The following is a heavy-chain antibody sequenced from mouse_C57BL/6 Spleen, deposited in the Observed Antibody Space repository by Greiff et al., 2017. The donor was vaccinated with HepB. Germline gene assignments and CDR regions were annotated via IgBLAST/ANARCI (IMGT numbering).Heavy chain of an antibody. D-gene: IGHD1-1*01. V-gene: IGHV1-80*01. CDR2: IYPGDGDT. Sequence: QVQLQQSGAELVKPGASVKISCKASGYAFSSYWMNWVKQRPGKGLEWIGQIYPGDGDTNYNGKFKGKATLTADKSSSTAYMQLSSLTSEDSAVYFCARGGITTVHFDYWGQGTTLTVSS. CDR3: ARGGITTVHFDY. J-gene: IGHJ2*01. CDR1: GYAFSSYW.